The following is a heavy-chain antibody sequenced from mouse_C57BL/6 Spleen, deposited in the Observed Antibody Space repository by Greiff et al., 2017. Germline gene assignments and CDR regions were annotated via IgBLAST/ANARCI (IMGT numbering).Heavy chain of an antibody. CDR1: GYTFTDYY. D-gene: IGHD1-1*01. CDR2: INPNNGGT. J-gene: IGHJ4*01. Sequence: EVQLQQSGPELVKPGASVKISCKASGYTFTDYYMNWVKQSHGKSLEWIGDINPNNGGTSYNQKFKGKATLTVDKSSSTAYMELRSLTSEYSAVYYCARQPITTVVNLRAMDYWGQGTSVTVSS. CDR3: ARQPITTVVNLRAMDY. V-gene: IGHV1-26*01.